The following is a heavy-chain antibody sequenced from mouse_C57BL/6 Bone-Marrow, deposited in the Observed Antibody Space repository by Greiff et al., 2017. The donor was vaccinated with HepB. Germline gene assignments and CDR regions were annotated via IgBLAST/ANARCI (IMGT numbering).Heavy chain of an antibody. CDR2: ISSGSSTI. CDR1: GFTFSDYG. V-gene: IGHV5-17*01. Sequence: EVMLVESGGGLVKPGGSLKLSCAASGFTFSDYGMHWVRQAPEKGLEWVAYISSGSSTIYYADTVKGPFTISRDNAKNTLFLQMTSLRSEDTAMYYCARDYYEDWYFDVWGTGTTVTVSS. J-gene: IGHJ1*03. D-gene: IGHD1-1*01. CDR3: ARDYYEDWYFDV.